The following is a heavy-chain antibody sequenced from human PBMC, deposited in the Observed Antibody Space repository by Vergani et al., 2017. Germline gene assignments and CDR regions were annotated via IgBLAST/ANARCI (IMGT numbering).Heavy chain of an antibody. CDR1: GGSISSYY. Sequence: QVQLQESGPGLVKPSETLPLTCTVSGGSISSYYWSWIRQPPGKGLEWIGYIYYSGSTNYNPSLKSRVTISVDTSKNQFSLKLSSVTAADTAVYYCARAGPNIVVVPAATPHFDYWGQGTLVTVSS. CDR3: ARAGPNIVVVPAATPHFDY. V-gene: IGHV4-59*01. D-gene: IGHD2-2*01. J-gene: IGHJ4*02. CDR2: IYYSGST.